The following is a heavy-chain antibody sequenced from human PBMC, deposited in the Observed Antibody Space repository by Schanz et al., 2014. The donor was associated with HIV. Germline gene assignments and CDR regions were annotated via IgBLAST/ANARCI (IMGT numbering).Heavy chain of an antibody. J-gene: IGHJ3*01. V-gene: IGHV4-59*10. CDR3: TRDEYRDV. CDR1: GGSISNTY. D-gene: IGHD4-4*01. Sequence: QVQLQQWGAGLLKPSETLSLTCAVSGGSISNTYWSGFRQPAGKGLEWIGRIFGSGGTTNYNPSLRSQITISGDTAKTEVSLNLPSVTAADTAVYWCTRDEYRDVWGQGAKVTVSS. CDR2: IFGSGGTT.